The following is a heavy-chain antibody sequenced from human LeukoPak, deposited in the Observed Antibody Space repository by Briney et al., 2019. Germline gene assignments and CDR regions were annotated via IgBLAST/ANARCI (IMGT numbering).Heavy chain of an antibody. Sequence: GGSLRLSCAASGFTFSSYAMHWVRQAPGKGLEWVAVISYDGSNKYYADSVKGRFTISRDNSKNTLYLQMNSLRAEDTAVYYCARDRGYCGGDCYSDQDIWGQGTMVTVSS. CDR1: GFTFSSYA. D-gene: IGHD2-21*02. CDR3: ARDRGYCGGDCYSDQDI. V-gene: IGHV3-30-3*01. CDR2: ISYDGSNK. J-gene: IGHJ3*02.